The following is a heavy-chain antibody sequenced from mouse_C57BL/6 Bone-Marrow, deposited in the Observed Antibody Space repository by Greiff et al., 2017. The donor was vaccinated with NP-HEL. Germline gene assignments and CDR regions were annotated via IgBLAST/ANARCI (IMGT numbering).Heavy chain of an antibody. Sequence: QVQLQQSGAELARPGASVKLSCKASGYTFTSYGISWVKQRPGQGLEWTGEIYPRSGNTYYNEKFKGKATLTADKSSSTAYMELRSLTSEDSAVYFCARGGPFPFAYWGQGTLVTVSA. CDR1: GYTFTSYG. J-gene: IGHJ3*01. CDR3: ARGGPFPFAY. CDR2: IYPRSGNT. V-gene: IGHV1-81*01.